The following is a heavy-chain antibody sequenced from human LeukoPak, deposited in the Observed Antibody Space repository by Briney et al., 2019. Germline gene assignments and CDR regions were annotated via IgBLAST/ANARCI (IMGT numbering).Heavy chain of an antibody. CDR2: INPSGGST. Sequence: ASVKVSCKASGYTFTSYYMHWVRQAPGQGLEWMGIINPSGGSTSYAQKFQGRVTMTRDTSTSTVYMELSSLRSDDTAVYYCVAVTYTNYDDFDYWGQGTLVTVSS. J-gene: IGHJ4*02. CDR1: GYTFTSYY. D-gene: IGHD4-11*01. CDR3: VAVTYTNYDDFDY. V-gene: IGHV1-46*01.